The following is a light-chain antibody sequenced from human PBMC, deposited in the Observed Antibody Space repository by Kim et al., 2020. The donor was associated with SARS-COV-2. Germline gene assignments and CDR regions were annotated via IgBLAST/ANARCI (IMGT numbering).Light chain of an antibody. CDR1: SSNMGAGYG. J-gene: IGLJ1*01. V-gene: IGLV1-40*01. Sequence: CTGRSSNMGAGYGVHWYQQLPGTAPKLLIYNTSYRPSGVPDRFSGSKSGTSASLAITGLQAEDEADYYCQSYDSSLSGSSVFGTGTKVTVL. CDR2: NTS. CDR3: QSYDSSLSGSSV.